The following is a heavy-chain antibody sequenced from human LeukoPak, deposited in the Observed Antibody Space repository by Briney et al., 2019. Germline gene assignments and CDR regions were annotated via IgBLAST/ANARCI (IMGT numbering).Heavy chain of an antibody. D-gene: IGHD3-3*01. V-gene: IGHV1-69*05. CDR3: ARDSYDFWSSAGYFDY. CDR2: IIPIFGTA. Sequence: SVKVSCKASGGTFSSYAISWVRQAPGQGLEWMGRIIPIFGTANYAQKFHGRVTITTDESTSTAYMELSSLRSEDTAVYYCARDSYDFWSSAGYFDYWGQGTLVTVSS. CDR1: GGTFSSYA. J-gene: IGHJ4*02.